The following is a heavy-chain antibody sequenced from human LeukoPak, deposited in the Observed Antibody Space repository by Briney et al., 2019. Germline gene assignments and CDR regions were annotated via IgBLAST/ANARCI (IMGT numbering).Heavy chain of an antibody. Sequence: RTGGSLRLSCAASGFTFSSYAMSWVRQAPGKGLEWVSAISGSGGSTYYADSVKGRFTISRDNSKNTLYLQMNSLSAEDTAVYYCAKTRDYDSSGYSTTPYFDYWGQGTLVTVSS. V-gene: IGHV3-23*01. D-gene: IGHD3-22*01. J-gene: IGHJ4*02. CDR1: GFTFSSYA. CDR3: AKTRDYDSSGYSTTPYFDY. CDR2: ISGSGGST.